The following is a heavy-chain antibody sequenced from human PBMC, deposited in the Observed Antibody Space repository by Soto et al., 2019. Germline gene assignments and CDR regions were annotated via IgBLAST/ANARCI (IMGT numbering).Heavy chain of an antibody. V-gene: IGHV4-59*01. J-gene: IGHJ4*02. Sequence: SETLSLTCTVSGGSISSDNWSWIRPTPGKGLEWIGYIYYSGSTNYNPSLKSRVTISVDTSKNQFSLKLSSVTAADTAVYYCARVKDYYDSSGYYPVFDYWGQGTLVIVS. CDR2: IYYSGST. CDR1: GGSISSDN. CDR3: ARVKDYYDSSGYYPVFDY. D-gene: IGHD3-22*01.